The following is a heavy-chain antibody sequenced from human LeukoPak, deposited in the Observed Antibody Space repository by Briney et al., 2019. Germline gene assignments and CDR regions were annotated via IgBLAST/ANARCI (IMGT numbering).Heavy chain of an antibody. CDR1: GGSIFSSTNY. V-gene: IGHV4-39*01. CDR2: IYYSGST. D-gene: IGHD6-6*01. J-gene: IGHJ2*01. Sequence: SETLSLICTVSGGSIFSSTNYWGWIRQPPGKGLEWIGSIYYSGSTYYNPSLKSRVTMSVDTSKNQFSLKLTSVTAADTAVYDCARLGSSSPNWYFDLWGHGTLVTVSS. CDR3: ARLGSSSPNWYFDL.